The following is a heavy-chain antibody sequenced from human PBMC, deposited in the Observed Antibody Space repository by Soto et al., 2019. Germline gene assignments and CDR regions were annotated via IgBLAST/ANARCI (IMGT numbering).Heavy chain of an antibody. D-gene: IGHD4-17*01. CDR2: ISAYNGNT. CDR1: GYTFTSYG. Sequence: ASVKVSCKASGYTFTSYGISWVRQAPGQGLEWMGWISAYNGNTNYAQKLQGRVTMTTDTSTSTAYMELRSLRSDDTAVYYCARVGPQLVIPYGDYDGRYYYYYGMDVWGQGTTVTVSS. V-gene: IGHV1-18*01. CDR3: ARVGPQLVIPYGDYDGRYYYYYGMDV. J-gene: IGHJ6*02.